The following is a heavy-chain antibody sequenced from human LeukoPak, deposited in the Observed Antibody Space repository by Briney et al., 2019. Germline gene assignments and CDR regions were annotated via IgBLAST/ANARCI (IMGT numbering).Heavy chain of an antibody. D-gene: IGHD3-3*01. CDR2: ISYDGSNK. Sequence: GGSLRLSCAASGFTFSSYAMHWVRQAPGKGLEWVAVISYDGSNKYYADSVKGRFTISRDNAKNSLYLQMNSLRAEDTAVYYCANIDYDFWSGYSDYWGQGTLVTVSS. V-gene: IGHV3-30-3*01. CDR1: GFTFSSYA. J-gene: IGHJ4*02. CDR3: ANIDYDFWSGYSDY.